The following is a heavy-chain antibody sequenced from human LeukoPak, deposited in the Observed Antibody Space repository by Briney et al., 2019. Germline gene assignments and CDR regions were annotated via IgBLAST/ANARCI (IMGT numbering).Heavy chain of an antibody. V-gene: IGHV1-18*01. Sequence: ASVKVSCKASGYTFRKYGISWVRQAPGQGLEWMGWISVDIGNTNYAQNLQGRVTMTRDTFTSTAYMELTGLRSDDTAVYSCARDRLGYCGGGTCLLFDNWGQGTPVTVSS. J-gene: IGHJ4*02. CDR2: ISVDIGNT. CDR1: GYTFRKYG. CDR3: ARDRLGYCGGGTCLLFDN. D-gene: IGHD2-15*01.